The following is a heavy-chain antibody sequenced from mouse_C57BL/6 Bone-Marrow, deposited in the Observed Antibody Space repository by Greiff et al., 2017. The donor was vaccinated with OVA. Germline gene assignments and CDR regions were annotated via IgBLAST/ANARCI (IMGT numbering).Heavy chain of an antibody. CDR3: ARKEGYGSSSYFDV. Sequence: VKLMESGPGLVAPSQSLSITCTVSGFSLTSYAISWVRQPPGKGLEWLGVIWTGGGTNYNSALKSRLSISKDNSKSQVFLKMNSLQTDDTARYYCARKEGYGSSSYFDVWGTGTTVTVSS. CDR2: IWTGGGT. V-gene: IGHV2-9-1*01. J-gene: IGHJ1*03. D-gene: IGHD1-1*01. CDR1: GFSLTSYA.